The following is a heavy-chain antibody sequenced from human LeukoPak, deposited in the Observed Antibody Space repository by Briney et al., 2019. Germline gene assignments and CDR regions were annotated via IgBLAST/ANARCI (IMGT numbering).Heavy chain of an antibody. CDR3: ARGLLWFGRPFDY. V-gene: IGHV3-7*01. Sequence: GGSLRLSCAASGFTFSHYWMTWVRQAPGKGLDWVANIKQDGNEQYYVDSVKGRFTISRDNARNSLYLQMNSLRVEDTAVYYCARGLLWFGRPFDYWGQGTLVTVSS. J-gene: IGHJ4*02. CDR2: IKQDGNEQ. CDR1: GFTFSHYW. D-gene: IGHD3-10*01.